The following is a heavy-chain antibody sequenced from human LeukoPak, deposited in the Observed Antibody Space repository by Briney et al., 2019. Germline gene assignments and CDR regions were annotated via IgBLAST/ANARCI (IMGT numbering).Heavy chain of an antibody. Sequence: GGSLRLSCAASGFTFSSYSMNWVRQAPGKGLEWVSSISSSSSYIYYADSVKGRFTISRDNAKNSLYLQMNSLRAEDTAVYYCARDTSAAAGTEDYWGQGTLVTVSS. CDR3: ARDTSAAAGTEDY. V-gene: IGHV3-21*01. CDR2: ISSSSSYI. CDR1: GFTFSSYS. D-gene: IGHD6-13*01. J-gene: IGHJ4*02.